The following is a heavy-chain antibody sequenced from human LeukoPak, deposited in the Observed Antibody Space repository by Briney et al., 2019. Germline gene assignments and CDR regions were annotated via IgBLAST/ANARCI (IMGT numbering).Heavy chain of an antibody. Sequence: ASVKVSCKASGYTFTSYYMHWVRQAPGQGLEWMGIINPSGGSTSYAQKFQGRVTMTRDTSTSTVYMELSSLRSEDTAVYYCARDPVGLPVDYWFDPWGQGTLVTVSS. CDR1: GYTFTSYY. V-gene: IGHV1-46*01. CDR3: ARDPVGLPVDYWFDP. CDR2: INPSGGST. D-gene: IGHD3-3*01. J-gene: IGHJ5*02.